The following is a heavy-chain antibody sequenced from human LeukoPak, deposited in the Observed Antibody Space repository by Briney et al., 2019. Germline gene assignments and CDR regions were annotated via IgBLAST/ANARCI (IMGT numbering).Heavy chain of an antibody. J-gene: IGHJ6*02. CDR3: ARDLWVRGVIVDYYYYGMDV. Sequence: GGSLRLSFAASGFTVSSNYMSWVRQAPGKGLEWVSVIYSGGSTYYADSVKGRFTISRDNSKNTLYLQMNSLRAEDTAVYYCARDLWVRGVIVDYYYYGMDVWGQGTTVTVSS. V-gene: IGHV3-66*01. D-gene: IGHD3-10*01. CDR1: GFTVSSNY. CDR2: IYSGGST.